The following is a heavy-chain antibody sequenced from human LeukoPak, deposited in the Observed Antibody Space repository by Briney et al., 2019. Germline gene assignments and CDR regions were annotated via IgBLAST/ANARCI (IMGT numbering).Heavy chain of an antibody. V-gene: IGHV4-34*01. CDR1: GGSFSNYY. CDR3: ARRWNYGRNYYIDV. Sequence: SETLSLACAVYGGSFSNYYWSWIRQPPGKGLEWIGEINDSGRINYNPSLMSRVTISVDTSKNQFSLRLTSVTARDTAVYYCARRWNYGRNYYIDVWGKGATVSVSS. D-gene: IGHD1-7*01. J-gene: IGHJ6*03. CDR2: INDSGRI.